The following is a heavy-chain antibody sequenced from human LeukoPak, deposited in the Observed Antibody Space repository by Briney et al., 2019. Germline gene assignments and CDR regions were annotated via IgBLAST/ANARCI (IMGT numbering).Heavy chain of an antibody. CDR1: GYTFTGYG. J-gene: IGHJ6*03. V-gene: IGHV1-18*01. D-gene: IGHD2-2*01. CDR2: ISAYNGNT. Sequence: ASVKVSCEASGYTFTGYGISWVRQAPGQGLEWMGWISAYNGNTNYAQKLQGRVTMTTDTSTSTAYMELRSLRSDDTAVYYCARSSTSFSYYYYMDVWGKGTTVTVSS. CDR3: ARSSTSFSYYYYMDV.